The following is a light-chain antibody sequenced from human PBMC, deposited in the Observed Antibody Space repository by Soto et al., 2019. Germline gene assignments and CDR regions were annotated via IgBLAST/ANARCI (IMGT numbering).Light chain of an antibody. CDR2: GAS. V-gene: IGKV3-20*01. Sequence: EIVLTQSPGTLSLSPGERATLSCRASQNIITYLAWYQQKPGQAPRLLIYGASTRATGVPDRLSGSGSGADFTLTINRLEPEDFAVYFCQLYYRLPPTYGQGTKLEV. CDR3: QLYYRLPPT. J-gene: IGKJ2*01. CDR1: QNIITY.